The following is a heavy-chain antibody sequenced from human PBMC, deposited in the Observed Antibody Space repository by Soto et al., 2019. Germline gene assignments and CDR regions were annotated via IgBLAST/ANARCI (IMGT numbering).Heavy chain of an antibody. Sequence: PSETLSLTCTVSGGSISSSSYYWGWIRQPPGKGLEWIGTIYYSGTTYYNPSLKSRVTISVDTSKNQFSLKLSSVTAADTAVYYCATSTWFDPWGQATLVTVSS. J-gene: IGHJ5*02. V-gene: IGHV4-39*01. D-gene: IGHD2-2*01. CDR2: IYYSGTT. CDR1: GGSISSSSYY. CDR3: ATSTWFDP.